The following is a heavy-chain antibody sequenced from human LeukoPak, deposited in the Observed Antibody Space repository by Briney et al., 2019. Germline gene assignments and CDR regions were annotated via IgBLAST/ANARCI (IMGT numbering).Heavy chain of an antibody. D-gene: IGHD3-3*01. CDR2: MNPNSGNT. J-gene: IGHJ5*02. CDR1: GYTFTSYD. V-gene: IGHV1-8*03. CDR3: ARGGNTIFGVVIRLEFDP. Sequence: SVKVSCKASGYTFTSYDINWVRQATGQGLEWMGWMNPNSGNTGYAQKFQGRVTITRNTSISTAYMELSSLRSEDTAVYYCARGGNTIFGVVIRLEFDPWGQGTLVTVSS.